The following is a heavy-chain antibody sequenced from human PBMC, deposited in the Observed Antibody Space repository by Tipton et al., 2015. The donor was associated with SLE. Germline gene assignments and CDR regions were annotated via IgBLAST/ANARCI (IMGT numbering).Heavy chain of an antibody. CDR1: GGSISSYY. V-gene: IGHV4-59*01. CDR2: VSDSGST. D-gene: IGHD3-3*01. Sequence: TLSLTCTVFGGSISSYYWSWIRQPPGKGLEWIGYVSDSGSTRYNPSLKSRVSISLDTSNNQFSLKLSSVTAADTAVYYRVRDHDHDFWSAYPDYYGMDVWGQGTTVTVS. J-gene: IGHJ6*02. CDR3: VRDHDHDFWSAYPDYYGMDV.